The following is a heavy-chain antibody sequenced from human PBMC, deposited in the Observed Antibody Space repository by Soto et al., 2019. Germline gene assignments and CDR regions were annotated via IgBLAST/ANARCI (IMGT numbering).Heavy chain of an antibody. CDR3: ARSSRLVDYGDYLSFDY. Sequence: QVQLQESGPGLVKPSGTLSLTCAVSSGSISSSNWWSWVRQPPGKGLAWIGEIYHSGSTNYNPSLQRRVCIPVDKSKPQFSLKLSAGTAADSAVYYCARSSRLVDYGDYLSFDYWGQGTLVTVSS. CDR1: SGSISSSNW. V-gene: IGHV4-4*02. J-gene: IGHJ4*02. CDR2: IYHSGST. D-gene: IGHD4-17*01.